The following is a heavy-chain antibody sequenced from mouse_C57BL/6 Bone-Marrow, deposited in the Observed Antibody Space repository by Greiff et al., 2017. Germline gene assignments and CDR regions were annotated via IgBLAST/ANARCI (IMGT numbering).Heavy chain of an antibody. V-gene: IGHV1-82*01. CDR1: GYAFSSSW. J-gene: IGHJ2*01. CDR2: IYPGDGDT. D-gene: IGHD3-2*02. CDR3: ARRYSSGYRVYFDY. Sequence: VQLQQSGPELVKPGASVKISCKASGYAFSSSWMNWVKQRPGKGLEWIGRIYPGDGDTNYNGKFKGQATLTADKSSSTAYMQLSSLTSEDSAVYFYARRYSSGYRVYFDYWGQGTTLTVSS.